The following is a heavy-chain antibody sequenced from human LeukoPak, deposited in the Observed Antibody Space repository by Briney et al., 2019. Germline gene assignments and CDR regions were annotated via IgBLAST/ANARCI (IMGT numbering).Heavy chain of an antibody. Sequence: PGRSLRLSCAASGFTFSGYAMHWVRQAPGKGLEWLAIISYDGSDKYYADSVRGRFTTSRDSSKNTLYLQMNSLRAEDTAVYYCARGKRDSSSWYGYYFDYWGQGTLVTVSS. CDR2: ISYDGSDK. V-gene: IGHV3-30*01. CDR1: GFTFSGYA. D-gene: IGHD6-13*01. CDR3: ARGKRDSSSWYGYYFDY. J-gene: IGHJ4*02.